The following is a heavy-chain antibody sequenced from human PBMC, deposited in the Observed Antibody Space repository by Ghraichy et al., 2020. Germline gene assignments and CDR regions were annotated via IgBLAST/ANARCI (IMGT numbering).Heavy chain of an antibody. D-gene: IGHD5-12*01. J-gene: IGHJ3*02. Sequence: GGSLRLSCAASGFIFSSYAMHWVRQAPGKGLEYVSAITSNGGSTYYADSVKGRLTISRDNSKNTLYLQMSSLRAEDTAVYYCVKDPDIVAVGPADVFDIWGNGTMVTVSS. CDR1: GFIFSSYA. CDR3: VKDPDIVAVGPADVFDI. CDR2: ITSNGGST. V-gene: IGHV3-64D*06.